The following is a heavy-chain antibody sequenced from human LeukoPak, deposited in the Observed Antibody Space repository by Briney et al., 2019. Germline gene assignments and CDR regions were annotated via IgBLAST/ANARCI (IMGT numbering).Heavy chain of an antibody. CDR2: IYSGGGT. CDR3: ARDRSDDPTGDY. V-gene: IGHV3-53*01. Sequence: PGGSLRLSCADSGFTVSSSYLNWVRQAPGKGLEWVSLIYSGGGTYYADSVKGRFTISRDNSKNTLYLQMNSLRADDTAVYYCARDRSDDPTGDYWGQGTLVTVSS. D-gene: IGHD1-14*01. J-gene: IGHJ4*02. CDR1: GFTVSSSY.